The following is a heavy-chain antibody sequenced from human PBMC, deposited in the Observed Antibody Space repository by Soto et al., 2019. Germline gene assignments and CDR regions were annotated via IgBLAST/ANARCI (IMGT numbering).Heavy chain of an antibody. J-gene: IGHJ3*01. Sequence: EVQLLESGGGIVQPGGTLRLSCAASGFTFGRFAMSWVRQAPGKGLGWVSGVSARGDTTYYADAVRGRFSISRDNSKNTLSLQMNSLRVEDTAVYYCGKDPNGDYVGGSDFWGQGTMVTVSS. CDR3: GKDPNGDYVGGSDF. CDR1: GFTFGRFA. V-gene: IGHV3-23*01. CDR2: VSARGDTT. D-gene: IGHD4-17*01.